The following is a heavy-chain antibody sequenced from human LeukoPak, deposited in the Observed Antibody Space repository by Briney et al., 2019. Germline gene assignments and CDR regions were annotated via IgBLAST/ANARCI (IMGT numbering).Heavy chain of an antibody. Sequence: ASVKVSCKASGYTLTTYDINWVRQAPGQGLEWMGWMNPNSGRTGYALKFQDRISITRDTSIRTAYMELSSLESEDTAVYYCARETPSRYFDYWGQGTLVTVSS. CDR2: MNPNSGRT. CDR3: ARETPSRYFDY. CDR1: GYTLTTYD. D-gene: IGHD4-23*01. V-gene: IGHV1-8*01. J-gene: IGHJ4*02.